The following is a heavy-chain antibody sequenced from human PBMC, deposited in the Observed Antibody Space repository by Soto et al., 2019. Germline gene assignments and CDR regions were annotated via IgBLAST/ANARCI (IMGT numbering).Heavy chain of an antibody. CDR1: GGSISSGDYY. CDR2: IYYSGST. CDR3: ARARRTPYYYYYGMDV. Sequence: ASETLALTCTVSGGSISSGDYYWIWIRQPPWKGLEWIGYIYYSGSTYYNPSLKSRVTISVDTSKNQFSLKLSSVTAADTAVYYCARARRTPYYYYYGMDVWGHGTTVTVSS. D-gene: IGHD6-25*01. V-gene: IGHV4-30-4*01. J-gene: IGHJ6*02.